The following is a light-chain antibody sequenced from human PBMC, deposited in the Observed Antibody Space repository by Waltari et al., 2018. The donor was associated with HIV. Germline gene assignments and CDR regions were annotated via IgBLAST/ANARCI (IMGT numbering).Light chain of an antibody. V-gene: IGLV3-25*03. J-gene: IGLJ2*01. CDR3: QSADSSGTVV. CDR2: KDS. CDR1: ALPKQY. Sequence: YELTQAPSVSVSPGQTARITCSGDALPKQYAYWYQQKPGQAPMVVIYKDSERPSGSPERFSGASSGTTVTLTISGVQAEDEADYYCQSADSSGTVVFGGGTKLTVL.